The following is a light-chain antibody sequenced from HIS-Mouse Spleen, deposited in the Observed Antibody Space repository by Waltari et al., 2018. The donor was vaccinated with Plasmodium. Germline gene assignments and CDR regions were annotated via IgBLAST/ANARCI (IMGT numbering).Light chain of an antibody. CDR2: EGS. J-gene: IGLJ2*01. CDR3: CSYAGSSTFVV. V-gene: IGLV2-23*03. CDR1: SSDVGSYNL. Sequence: QSALTQPASVSGSPGQSITISCTGTSSDVGSYNLVSWYQQHPGKAPNLMIYEGSRWPSGVSNRFSGSKSGNTASLTISGLQAEDEADYYCCSYAGSSTFVVFGGGTKLTVL.